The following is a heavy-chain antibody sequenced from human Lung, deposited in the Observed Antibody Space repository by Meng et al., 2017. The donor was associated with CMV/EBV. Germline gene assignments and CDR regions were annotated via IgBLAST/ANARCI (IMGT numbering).Heavy chain of an antibody. J-gene: IGHJ4*02. CDR2: ISGSGGST. CDR1: GFTFSSYA. Sequence: GGSLRLXCAASGFTFSSYAMSWVRQAPGKGLEWVSAISGSGGSTYYADSVKGRFTISRDNSKNTLNLQMNSLRAEDTTGYYFAKDRPMYYDFWSGLDYWGQGXLATVSS. CDR3: AKDRPMYYDFWSGLDY. D-gene: IGHD3-3*01. V-gene: IGHV3-23*01.